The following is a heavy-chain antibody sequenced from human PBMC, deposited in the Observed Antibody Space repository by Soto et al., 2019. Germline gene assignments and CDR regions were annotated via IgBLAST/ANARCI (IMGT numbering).Heavy chain of an antibody. CDR3: AKFYCISTMCQAPAAKSAGGFEI. CDR2: ISGSGVST. Sequence: EPQLLESGGGLGHPGGSLRLSCAASGFTFSSYAMSWVRQAPGKGVEWVAAISGSGVSTYYADSVRGRPTISRDNSKKTVDLQLNSLRAEDTAVYYCAKFYCISTMCQAPAAKSAGGFEIWGQGTLVTVSS. D-gene: IGHD2-2*01. J-gene: IGHJ3*02. CDR1: GFTFSSYA. V-gene: IGHV3-23*01.